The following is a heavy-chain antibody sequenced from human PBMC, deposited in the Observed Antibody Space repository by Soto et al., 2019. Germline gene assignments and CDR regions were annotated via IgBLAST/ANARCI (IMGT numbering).Heavy chain of an antibody. CDR2: ISSSSSYI. CDR3: ARAQSGTAVAGTVAY. CDR1: GFTFSSYS. V-gene: IGHV3-21*01. D-gene: IGHD6-19*01. J-gene: IGHJ4*02. Sequence: EVQLVESGGGLVQPGGSLRLSCAASGFTFSSYSMNWVRQAPGKGLEWVSSISSSSSYIYYADSVKGRFTISRDNAKNSLYLQMNSLRAEDTAVYYCARAQSGTAVAGTVAYWGQGTLVTVSS.